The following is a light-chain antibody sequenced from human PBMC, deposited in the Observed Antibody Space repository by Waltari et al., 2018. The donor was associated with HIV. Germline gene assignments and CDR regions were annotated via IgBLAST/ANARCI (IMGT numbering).Light chain of an antibody. CDR2: AAS. V-gene: IGKV1-6*01. J-gene: IGKJ3*01. CDR3: LQDGSFPLT. CDR1: QGIGND. Sequence: AIQMTPSPSSLSASVGDRVTITCRASQGIGNDLGWYQQKSGKAPKVLIYAASSLQSGVSSRFSGSRSGTDFTLTISSLQPEDSATYYCLQDGSFPLTFGPGTKVDV.